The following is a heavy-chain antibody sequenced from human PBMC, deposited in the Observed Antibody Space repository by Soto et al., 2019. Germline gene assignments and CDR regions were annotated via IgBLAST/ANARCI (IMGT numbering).Heavy chain of an antibody. CDR1: GFTFSSYA. D-gene: IGHD1-26*01. J-gene: IGHJ6*02. Sequence: GGSLRLSCAASGFTFSSYAMHWVRQAPGKGLEWVAVISYDGSNKYYADSVKGRFTISRDNSKNTLYLQMNSLRAEDTAVYYCAREEPPYSMDVWGQGTTVTVSS. CDR2: ISYDGSNK. CDR3: AREEPPYSMDV. V-gene: IGHV3-30-3*01.